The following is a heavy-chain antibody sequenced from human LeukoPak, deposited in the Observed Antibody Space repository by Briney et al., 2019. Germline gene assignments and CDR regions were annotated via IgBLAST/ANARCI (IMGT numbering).Heavy chain of an antibody. Sequence: ASVKVSCKASGYTFTGYYMHWVRQAPGQGLEWTGWINPNSGGTNYAQKFQGRVTMTRDTSISTAYMELSRLRSDDTAVYYCARTPYGSAGGNDYWGQGTLVTVSS. J-gene: IGHJ4*02. CDR3: ARTPYGSAGGNDY. D-gene: IGHD3-10*01. CDR1: GYTFTGYY. V-gene: IGHV1-2*02. CDR2: INPNSGGT.